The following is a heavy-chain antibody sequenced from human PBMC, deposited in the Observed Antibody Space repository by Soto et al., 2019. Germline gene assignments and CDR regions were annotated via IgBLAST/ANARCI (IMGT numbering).Heavy chain of an antibody. V-gene: IGHV3-30*04. D-gene: IGHD3-22*01. Sequence: GGSLRLSCAASGFTFSSYAMHWVRQAPGKGLEWVSVISCDGSNKYYADSVKGRFTISRDNSKNTLYLQMNSLRAEDAVVYCGAKNRDSSGYYFDYWGQGTLVTVSS. CDR2: ISCDGSNK. J-gene: IGHJ4*02. CDR3: AKNRDSSGYYFDY. CDR1: GFTFSSYA.